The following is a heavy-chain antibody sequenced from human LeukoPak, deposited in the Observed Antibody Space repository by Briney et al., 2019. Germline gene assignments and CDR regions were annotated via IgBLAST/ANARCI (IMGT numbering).Heavy chain of an antibody. V-gene: IGHV1-2*02. CDR2: INPNNGGT. CDR1: GYTFTSYG. J-gene: IGHJ4*02. D-gene: IGHD5-18*01. CDR3: ARGSAIVSFDY. Sequence: ASVKVSCKASGYTFTSYGISWVRQAPGQGLEWMGWINPNNGGTNYAQKFQGRVTMTRDTSISTAYMELSRLRSDDTAVYYCARGSAIVSFDYWGQGTLVTVSS.